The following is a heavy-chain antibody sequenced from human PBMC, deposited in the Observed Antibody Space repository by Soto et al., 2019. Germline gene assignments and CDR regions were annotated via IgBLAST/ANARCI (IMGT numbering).Heavy chain of an antibody. V-gene: IGHV4-39*01. J-gene: IGHJ5*02. CDR1: GGSISSSTYY. CDR2: MYYTGNK. Sequence: PSDTLSLTCTVSGGSISSSTYYWDWIRQPPGKGLEWIGAMYYTGNKNYNPSLESRVTMSVDTSKNQFSLKLSSVTPTDTAVYYCARRSSSSLGSLFDPWGRGIQVTVSS. D-gene: IGHD6-6*01. CDR3: ARRSSSSLGSLFDP.